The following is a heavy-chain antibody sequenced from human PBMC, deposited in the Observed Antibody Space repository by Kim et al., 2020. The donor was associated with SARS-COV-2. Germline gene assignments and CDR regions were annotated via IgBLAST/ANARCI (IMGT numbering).Heavy chain of an antibody. CDR3: ARGPLTLCSGGSCYGFDP. CDR2: IKQDGSEK. V-gene: IGHV3-7*01. J-gene: IGHJ5*02. D-gene: IGHD2-15*01. CDR1: GFTFSSYW. Sequence: GGSLRLSCAASGFTFSSYWMSWVRQAPGKGLEWVANIKQDGSEKYYVDSVKGRFTISRDNAKNSLYLQMNSLRAEDTAVYYCARGPLTLCSGGSCYGFDPWGQGTLVTVSS.